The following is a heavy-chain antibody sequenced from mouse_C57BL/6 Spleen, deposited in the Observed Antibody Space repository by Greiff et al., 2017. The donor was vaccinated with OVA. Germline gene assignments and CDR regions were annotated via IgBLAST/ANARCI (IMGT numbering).Heavy chain of an antibody. CDR3: ARLGDSSGYDYAMDY. D-gene: IGHD3-2*02. Sequence: VQLQQPGAELVRPGSSVKLSCKASGYTFTSYWMHWVKQRPIQGLEWIGNIDPSDSETHYNQKFKDKATLTVDKSSSTAYMQLSSLTSEDSAVYYCARLGDSSGYDYAMDYWGQGTSVTVSS. CDR1: GYTFTSYW. J-gene: IGHJ4*01. V-gene: IGHV1-52*01. CDR2: IDPSDSET.